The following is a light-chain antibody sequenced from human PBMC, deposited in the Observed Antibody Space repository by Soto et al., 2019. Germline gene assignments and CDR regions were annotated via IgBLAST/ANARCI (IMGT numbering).Light chain of an antibody. CDR1: QSISSW. V-gene: IGKV1-5*01. CDR2: DAS. CDR3: QQYNSYST. Sequence: DIQRTQSPSTLSATEKDRETKTCLASQSISSWLAWYQQKPGKAPKLLIYDASSLESGVPSRFSGSGSGTEFTLTISSLQPDDFATYYCQQYNSYSTFGQGTKVDIK. J-gene: IGKJ2*01.